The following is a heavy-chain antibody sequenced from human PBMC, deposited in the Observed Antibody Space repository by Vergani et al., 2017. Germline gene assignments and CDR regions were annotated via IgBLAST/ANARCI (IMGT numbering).Heavy chain of an antibody. CDR2: ISYDGSNK. J-gene: IGHJ4*02. D-gene: IGHD3-22*01. CDR1: GFTFSSYA. V-gene: IGHV3-30-3*01. CDR3: ARAAGYYVPYYFDY. Sequence: QVQLVESGGGVVQPGRSLRLSCAASGFTFSSYAMHWVRQAPGKGLEWVAVISYDGSNKYYADSVKGRFTISRDNSKNTLYLQMNSLRAEDTAVYYCARAAGYYVPYYFDYWGQGTLVTVAS.